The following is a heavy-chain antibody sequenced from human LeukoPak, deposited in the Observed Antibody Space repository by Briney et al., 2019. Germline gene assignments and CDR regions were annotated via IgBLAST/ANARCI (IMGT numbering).Heavy chain of an antibody. CDR1: GFTFSSYS. V-gene: IGHV3-21*01. D-gene: IGHD6-19*01. CDR3: AREGYSSGWYEPKQSFDY. CDR2: ISTSSSYI. J-gene: IGHJ4*02. Sequence: PGGSLRLSCAASGFTFSSYSMNWVRQAPGKGLEWVSSISTSSSYIYYADSVKGRFTISRDNAKNSLYLQMNSLRAEDTAVYYCAREGYSSGWYEPKQSFDYWGQGTLVTVSS.